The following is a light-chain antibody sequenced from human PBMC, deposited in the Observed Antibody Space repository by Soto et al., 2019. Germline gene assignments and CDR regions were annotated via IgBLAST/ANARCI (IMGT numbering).Light chain of an antibody. V-gene: IGLV2-14*03. Sequence: QSALTQPASVSGSPGQSITIFCTGTSSDVGGYNFVSWYQQHPGKVPKLMIFDVNRRPSGVSDRFSGSKSSNTASLTISGLQAEDEGDYYCCSYTSSSTHVFGSGTKLTVL. CDR1: SSDVGGYNF. J-gene: IGLJ1*01. CDR2: DVN. CDR3: CSYTSSSTHV.